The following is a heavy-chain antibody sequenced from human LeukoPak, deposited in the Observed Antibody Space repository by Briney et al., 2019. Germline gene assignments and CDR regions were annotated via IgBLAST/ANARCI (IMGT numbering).Heavy chain of an antibody. D-gene: IGHD6-13*01. CDR2: MKSKTDGGTI. V-gene: IGHV3-15*01. CDR3: TTYSTSYYYFDS. Sequence: GGSLRLSCAASGFTFSSYWMSWVRQAAGKGLEWVGRMKSKTDGGTIEYAAPVKGRFTISRDESKNTLYLQMNSLNTDDTAVYYCTTYSTSYYYFDSWGQGTLATVSS. CDR1: GFTFSSYW. J-gene: IGHJ4*02.